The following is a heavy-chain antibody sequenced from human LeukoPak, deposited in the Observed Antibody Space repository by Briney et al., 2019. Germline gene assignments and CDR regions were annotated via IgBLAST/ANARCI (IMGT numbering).Heavy chain of an antibody. V-gene: IGHV4-34*01. CDR3: ARHGRGYSYGLNY. CDR1: GGSFSGYY. Sequence: SETLSLTCAVYGGSFSGYYWSWIRQPPGKGLEWIGSIYYSGSTYYNPSLKSRVTISVDTSKNQFSLKLSSVTAADTAVYYCARHGRGYSYGLNYWGQGTLVTVSS. D-gene: IGHD5-18*01. CDR2: IYYSGST. J-gene: IGHJ4*02.